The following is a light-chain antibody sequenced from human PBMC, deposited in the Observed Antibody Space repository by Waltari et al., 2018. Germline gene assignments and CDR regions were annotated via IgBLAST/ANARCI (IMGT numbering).Light chain of an antibody. CDR1: QSVSVF. V-gene: IGKV1-39*01. J-gene: IGKJ4*01. Sequence: DLQMTQSTSSLSASVGDTVTIACRASQSVSVFLNWYHQKPGKAPELLIHSASSLHSGVPSRFSGRGSGTDFILTISGLQPEDFGTYYCQQRKNWPPLTFGGGTKVEIK. CDR2: SAS. CDR3: QQRKNWPPLT.